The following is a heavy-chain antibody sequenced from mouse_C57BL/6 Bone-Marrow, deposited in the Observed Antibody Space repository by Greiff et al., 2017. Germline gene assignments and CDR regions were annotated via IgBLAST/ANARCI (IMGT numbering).Heavy chain of an antibody. CDR1: GFNIKDDY. V-gene: IGHV14-4*01. J-gene: IGHJ3*01. Sequence: SFKLSCTASGFNIKDDYMHWVKQRPEQGLEWIGWIDPENGDTEYASKFQGKATITADTSSNTAYLQLSSLTSEDTAVYYCTTSWPWFAYWGQGTLVTVSA. CDR2: IDPENGDT. CDR3: TTSWPWFAY.